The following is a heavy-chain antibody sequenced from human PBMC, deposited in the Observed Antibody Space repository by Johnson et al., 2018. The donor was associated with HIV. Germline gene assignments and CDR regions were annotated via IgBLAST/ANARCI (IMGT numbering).Heavy chain of an antibody. V-gene: IGHV3-33*01. CDR1: GFTFSSYG. J-gene: IGHJ3*02. Sequence: VQLVESGGGVVQPGRSLRLSCAASGFTFSSYGIHWVRQAPGKGLEWVAVIWYDGSNKYYADSVKGRFTISRDNSKNKLYLQMNSLRAEDTAVYYCARDRLAHDAFDIWGQGTMVTVSS. D-gene: IGHD6-19*01. CDR2: IWYDGSNK. CDR3: ARDRLAHDAFDI.